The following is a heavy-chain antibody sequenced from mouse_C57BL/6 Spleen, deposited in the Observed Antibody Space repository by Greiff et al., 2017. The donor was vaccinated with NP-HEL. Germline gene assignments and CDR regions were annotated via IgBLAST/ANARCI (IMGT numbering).Heavy chain of an antibody. CDR3: ARSAPYYYSKRYYFDY. Sequence: EVQLQQSGPELVKPGASVKIPCKASGYTFTDYNMDWVKQSHGKSLEWIGDIYPHNGGTIYNQKFKGKATLTVDKSSRTAYMELRSLTSEDTAVYYCARSAPYYYSKRYYFDYWGQGTTLTVSS. CDR2: IYPHNGGT. D-gene: IGHD2-5*01. J-gene: IGHJ2*01. V-gene: IGHV1-18*01. CDR1: GYTFTDYN.